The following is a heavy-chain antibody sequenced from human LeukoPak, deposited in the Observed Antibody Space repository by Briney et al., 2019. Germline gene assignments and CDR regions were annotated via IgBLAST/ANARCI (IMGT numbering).Heavy chain of an antibody. Sequence: SETLSLTCAVYGGSFSGYYWSWIRQPPGKGLEWIGEINHSGSTNYNPSLKSRVTISADTPKNQFSLKLSSVTAADTAVYYCARGARVLDWGQGTLVTVSS. CDR3: ARGARVLD. CDR1: GGSFSGYY. V-gene: IGHV4-34*01. J-gene: IGHJ4*02. CDR2: INHSGST. D-gene: IGHD2-8*02.